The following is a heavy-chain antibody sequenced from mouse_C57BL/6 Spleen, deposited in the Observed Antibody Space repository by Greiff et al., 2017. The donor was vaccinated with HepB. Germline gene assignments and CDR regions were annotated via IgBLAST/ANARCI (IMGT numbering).Heavy chain of an antibody. CDR1: GYSITSGYY. CDR2: ISYDGSN. V-gene: IGHV3-6*01. Sequence: EVKLQQSGPGLVKPSQSLSLTCSVTGYSITSGYYWNWIRQFPGNKLEWMGYISYDGSNNYNPSLKNRISITRDTSKNQFFLKLNSVTTEDTATYYCASLYYGSSYWYFDVWGTGTTVTVSS. D-gene: IGHD1-1*01. J-gene: IGHJ1*03. CDR3: ASLYYGSSYWYFDV.